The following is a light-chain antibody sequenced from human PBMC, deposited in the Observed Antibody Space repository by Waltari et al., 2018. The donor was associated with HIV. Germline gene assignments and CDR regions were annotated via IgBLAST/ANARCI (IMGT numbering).Light chain of an antibody. CDR1: NIGNKN. Sequence: SYVLTQPPSVSVAPGKTATITCGGNNIGNKNVNWYQQKPGQAPVVVIFYDRDRPSGIPERFSGSSSANMATLTISRVEAGDEADYYCQVWDSDSDHVVFGVGTKLTVL. CDR3: QVWDSDSDHVV. V-gene: IGLV3-21*04. CDR2: YDR. J-gene: IGLJ2*01.